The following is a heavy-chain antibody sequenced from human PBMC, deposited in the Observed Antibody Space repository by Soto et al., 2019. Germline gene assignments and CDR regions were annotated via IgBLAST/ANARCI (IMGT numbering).Heavy chain of an antibody. CDR3: AREYYYGMDV. CDR2: ITGSSDYT. CDR1: GFTFSDYY. Sequence: QVQLVESGGGLVRPGGSLRLSCAASGFTFSDYYMTWIRQAPGKGLEWVSYITGSSDYTNYADSVKGRFTISRDNVKNSLYLQMNSLRAEHTAVDYCAREYYYGMDVWGQGTTVTVSS. J-gene: IGHJ6*02. V-gene: IGHV3-11*05.